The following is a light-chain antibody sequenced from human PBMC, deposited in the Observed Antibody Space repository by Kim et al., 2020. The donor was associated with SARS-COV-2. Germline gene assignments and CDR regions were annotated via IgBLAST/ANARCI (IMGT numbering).Light chain of an antibody. Sequence: GQSVTISCTGTKGYIALTNRVSWYQQPPGKAPKVIIFEVSDRPSGVPDRFSGSKSGNTASLTISGLQSEDEADYYCSSYASSTTPVFGGGTQLTVL. J-gene: IGLJ2*01. CDR2: EVS. CDR3: SSYASSTTPV. V-gene: IGLV2-18*02. CDR1: KGYIALTNR.